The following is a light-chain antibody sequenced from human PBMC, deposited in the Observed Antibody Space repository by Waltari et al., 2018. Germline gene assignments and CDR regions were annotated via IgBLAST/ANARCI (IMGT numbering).Light chain of an antibody. J-gene: IGLJ1*01. CDR2: RNN. CDR1: ISNIGSNY. Sequence: QSVLTQPPSASGTPGQRVTISCSGSISNIGSNYVYWYQQLPGTAPKLLIYRNNQRPSGVPDRFSGSKSGTSASLAISGLWSEDEGDYYCAAWDDSLREVFGTGTKVTVL. CDR3: AAWDDSLREV. V-gene: IGLV1-47*03.